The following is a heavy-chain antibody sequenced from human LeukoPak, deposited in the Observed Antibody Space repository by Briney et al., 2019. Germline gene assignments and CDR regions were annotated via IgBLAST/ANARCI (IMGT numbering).Heavy chain of an antibody. V-gene: IGHV3-23*01. CDR3: AKDSFSST. CDR2: ISHSGVST. D-gene: IGHD2-2*01. Sequence: GSLRLSCAASGFTFSSDSMTWVRQAPGKGLEWVSTISHSGVSTFYADPVRGRFTISRDNSKNTLYLHMNSLSAEDTAIYYCAKDSFSSTWGQGTLVTVSS. J-gene: IGHJ4*02. CDR1: GFTFSSDS.